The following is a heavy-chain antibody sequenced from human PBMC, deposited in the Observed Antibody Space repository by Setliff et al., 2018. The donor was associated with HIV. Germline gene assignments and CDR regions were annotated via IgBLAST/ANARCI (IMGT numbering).Heavy chain of an antibody. V-gene: IGHV3-15*01. Sequence: PGGSLRLSCAASGFTFNNAWMTWVRQAPGKGLEWVGHIKSKTDGGTTDYAAPVKGRFTISRDDSKKTLYLQMDSLKTEDTAMYYCVTVRTISGFKCLDSWGQGTLVTVSS. CDR2: IKSKTDGGTT. CDR1: GFTFNNAW. CDR3: VTVRTISGFKCLDS. J-gene: IGHJ5*01.